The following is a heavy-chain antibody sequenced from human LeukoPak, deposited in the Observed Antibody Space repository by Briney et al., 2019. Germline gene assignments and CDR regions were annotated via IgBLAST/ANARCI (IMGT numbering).Heavy chain of an antibody. V-gene: IGHV4-34*01. CDR2: INHSGST. J-gene: IGHJ6*03. D-gene: IGHD3-16*02. Sequence: SETLSLTCAVYGGSFSGYYWSWIRQPPGKGLEWIGEINHSGSTNYNPSLKSRVTISVDTSKNQFSLKLSSVTAADTAVYYCARGNPYDYVWGSYRPYYYYYMDVWGKGTTVTVSS. CDR1: GGSFSGYY. CDR3: ARGNPYDYVWGSYRPYYYYYMDV.